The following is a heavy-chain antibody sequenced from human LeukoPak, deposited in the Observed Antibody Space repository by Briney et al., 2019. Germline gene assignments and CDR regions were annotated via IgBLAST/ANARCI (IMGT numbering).Heavy chain of an antibody. Sequence: GASVKVSCKASGYTFGSHEINWVRQATGQGLEWMGWMNPDNGNSEYAQKFQGRVTMTRDTSTSTAYMELGSLGSEDTAVYYCARAFPYANFHFRRDRPFDFWGQGTLVTVSS. D-gene: IGHD2-2*01. V-gene: IGHV1-8*02. CDR2: MNPDNGNS. CDR3: ARAFPYANFHFRRDRPFDF. J-gene: IGHJ4*02. CDR1: GYTFGSHE.